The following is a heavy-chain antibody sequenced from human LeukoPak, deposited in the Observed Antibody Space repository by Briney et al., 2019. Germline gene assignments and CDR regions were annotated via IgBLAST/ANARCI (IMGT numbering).Heavy chain of an antibody. V-gene: IGHV1-3*01. J-gene: IGHJ5*02. D-gene: IGHD3-9*01. CDR2: INAGNGNT. CDR1: GYTFTSYA. Sequence: ASVKVSCKASGYTFTSYAMHWVRQAPGQRLEWMGWINAGNGNTKYSQKFQGRVTITRDTSASTAYMELSSLRSEDTAVYYCARDVLALRYFDWSPGGWFDPWGQGTLVTVSS. CDR3: ARDVLALRYFDWSPGGWFDP.